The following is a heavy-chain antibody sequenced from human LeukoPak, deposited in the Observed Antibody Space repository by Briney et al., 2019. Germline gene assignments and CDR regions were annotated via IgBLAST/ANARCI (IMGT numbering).Heavy chain of an antibody. CDR2: IYTSGST. J-gene: IGHJ5*02. CDR3: ARLGLWFGELPGHWFDP. D-gene: IGHD3-10*01. V-gene: IGHV4-4*07. Sequence: PLETLSLTCTVSGGSISSYYWSWIRQPAGKGLEWIGRIYTSGSTNYNPSLKSRVTMSVDTSKNQFSLKLSSVTAADTAVYYCARLGLWFGELPGHWFDPWGQGTLVTVSS. CDR1: GGSISSYY.